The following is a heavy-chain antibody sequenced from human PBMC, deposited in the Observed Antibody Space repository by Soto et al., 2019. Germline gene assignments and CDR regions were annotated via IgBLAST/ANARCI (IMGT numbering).Heavy chain of an antibody. D-gene: IGHD3-22*01. V-gene: IGHV1-69*13. CDR1: GCTFSSYA. Sequence: GASVKVSCKASGCTFSSYAISWVRQAPGQGLEWMGGIIPIVGTANYAQKFQGRVTITADESTSTAYMELSSLRSEDTAVYYCARDNSATYYSDSSGGPDGFQIWGQGRMVRVS. J-gene: IGHJ3*02. CDR3: ARDNSATYYSDSSGGPDGFQI. CDR2: IIPIVGTA.